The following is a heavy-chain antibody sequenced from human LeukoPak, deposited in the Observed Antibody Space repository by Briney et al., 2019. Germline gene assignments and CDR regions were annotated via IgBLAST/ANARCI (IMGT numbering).Heavy chain of an antibody. V-gene: IGHV1-69*05. J-gene: IGHJ5*02. CDR2: IIPIFGTA. D-gene: IGHD3-3*01. Sequence: SVKVSCKASGGTFSSYAISWVRQAPGQGLEWMGRIIPIFGTANYAQKFQGRVTITTDESTSTAYMELSSLRSEDTAVYYCASQRHRITIFGVVTAPFDPGGQGTLVTVSS. CDR1: GGTFSSYA. CDR3: ASQRHRITIFGVVTAPFDP.